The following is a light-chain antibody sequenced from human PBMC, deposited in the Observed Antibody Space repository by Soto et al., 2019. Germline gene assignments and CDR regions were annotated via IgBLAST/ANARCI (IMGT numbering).Light chain of an antibody. CDR3: QQYNSYSWT. CDR1: QSISSW. V-gene: IGKV1-5*01. Sequence: GDRGTITCRASQSISSWLAWYQQKPGKVPKLLIYDASSLESGVPSRFSGSGSGTEFTLTISSLQPDDFATYYCQQYNSYSWTFGQGTKV. J-gene: IGKJ1*01. CDR2: DAS.